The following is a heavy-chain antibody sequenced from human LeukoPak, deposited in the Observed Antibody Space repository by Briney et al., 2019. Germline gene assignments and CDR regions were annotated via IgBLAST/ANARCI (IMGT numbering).Heavy chain of an antibody. J-gene: IGHJ4*02. CDR3: AGRDSARNPWAY. D-gene: IGHD4-11*01. CDR1: GFTFSSYA. CDR2: IRPDGSEQ. V-gene: IGHV3-7*01. Sequence: GGSLRLSCAASGFTFSSYAMSWVRRAPGRGLEWVANIRPDGSEQFYVDSVKGRFTISRDNAKNSVYLQMNSLRADDTAVYYCAGRDSARNPWAYWGQGTLVTVST.